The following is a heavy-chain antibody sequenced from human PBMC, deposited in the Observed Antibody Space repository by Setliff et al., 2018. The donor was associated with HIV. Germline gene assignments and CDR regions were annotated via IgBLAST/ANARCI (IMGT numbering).Heavy chain of an antibody. CDR1: GGSISTSSSY. Sequence: SETLSLTCTVSGGSISTSSSYWGWIRQPPGKGLEWIGSTYYYGGSTYYNPSLRTRVTISVDTSKNQFSLKLSSVTAADTAVYYCASLTTDRFLEWLFVYWGQGTLVTVSS. CDR3: ASLTTDRFLEWLFVY. D-gene: IGHD3-3*01. V-gene: IGHV4-39*01. J-gene: IGHJ4*02. CDR2: TYYYGGST.